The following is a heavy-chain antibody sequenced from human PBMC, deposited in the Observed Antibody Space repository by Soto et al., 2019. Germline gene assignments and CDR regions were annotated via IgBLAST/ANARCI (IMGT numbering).Heavy chain of an antibody. CDR2: IYYSGST. Sequence: SETLSLTCTVSGDSISSYYWSWIRQPPGKGLEWIGYIYYSGSTNYNPSLKSRVTISVDTSKNQFSLKLSSVTAADTAVHYCARDGRYSYGHSHIWGQGTLVTVSS. D-gene: IGHD5-18*01. CDR3: ARDGRYSYGHSHI. CDR1: GDSISSYY. V-gene: IGHV4-59*01. J-gene: IGHJ4*02.